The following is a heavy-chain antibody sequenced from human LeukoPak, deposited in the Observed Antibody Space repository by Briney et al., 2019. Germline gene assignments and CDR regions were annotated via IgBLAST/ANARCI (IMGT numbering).Heavy chain of an antibody. J-gene: IGHJ3*02. CDR3: ARTETVAGHEPAFDI. D-gene: IGHD6-19*01. Sequence: SVKVSCKASGGTFSSYAISWVRQAPGQGLEWMGRIIPILGIANYAQKFQGRVTITADKSTSTAYMELSSLRSEDTAVYYCARTETVAGHEPAFDIWGQGTMVTVSS. CDR1: GGTFSSYA. CDR2: IIPILGIA. V-gene: IGHV1-69*04.